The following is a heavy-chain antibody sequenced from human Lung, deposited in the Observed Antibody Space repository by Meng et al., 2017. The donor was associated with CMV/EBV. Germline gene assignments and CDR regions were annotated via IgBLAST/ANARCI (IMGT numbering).Heavy chain of an antibody. CDR1: GGSISSSSYY. V-gene: IGHV4-39*07. J-gene: IGHJ3*02. CDR2: IYYSGST. CDR3: AKENYDSSGDDAFDI. Sequence: GSLRLXCTVSGGSISSSSYYWGSIRQPPGKGLEWIGSIYYSGSTYYNPSLKSRVTISVDTSKNQFSLKLSSVTAADTAVYYCAKENYDSSGDDAFDIWGQGTMVTVSS. D-gene: IGHD3-22*01.